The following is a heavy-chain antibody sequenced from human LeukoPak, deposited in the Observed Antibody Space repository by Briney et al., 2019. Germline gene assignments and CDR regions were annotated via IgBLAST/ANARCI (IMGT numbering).Heavy chain of an antibody. D-gene: IGHD1-26*01. CDR1: GFTFSSYW. J-gene: IGHJ4*02. CDR2: IKPDGSGK. Sequence: GGSLRLSCAASGFTFSSYWMTWVRQAPGKGLEWVANIKPDGSGKFYVDFVKGRFTISRDNAKNSLYLQMDSLRAEDTAVYYCATAVGTTGGYYFNYWGPGTLVTVSS. CDR3: ATAVGTTGGYYFNY. V-gene: IGHV3-7*04.